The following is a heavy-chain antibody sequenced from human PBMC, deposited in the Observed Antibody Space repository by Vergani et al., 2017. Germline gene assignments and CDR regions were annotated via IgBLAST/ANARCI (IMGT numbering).Heavy chain of an antibody. Sequence: VQLVESGGVVVQPGGSLRLSCAASGFTFDDYTMHWVRQAPGKGLEWVSLFSWDGGSTYYADSVKGRFTISRDNSKNSLYRQMNSLRTEDTAWYYCAKVRGSSWYDYYYGMDVWGQGTTVTVSS. CDR1: GFTFDDYT. CDR2: FSWDGGST. CDR3: AKVRGSSWYDYYYGMDV. D-gene: IGHD6-13*01. V-gene: IGHV3-43*01. J-gene: IGHJ6*02.